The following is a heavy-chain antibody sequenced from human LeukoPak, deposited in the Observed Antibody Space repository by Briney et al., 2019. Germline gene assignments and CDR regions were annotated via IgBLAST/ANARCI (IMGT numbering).Heavy chain of an antibody. D-gene: IGHD3-22*01. Sequence: GGSLRLSCAASGFTFSDYYMSWIRQAPGKGLEWVSYISSSGSTIYYADSVKGRFTISRDNAKNSLYLQMNSLRDEDTAVYYCARDPPEENYYDSSGYSFYFDYWGQGTLVTVSS. V-gene: IGHV3-11*04. J-gene: IGHJ4*02. CDR1: GFTFSDYY. CDR3: ARDPPEENYYDSSGYSFYFDY. CDR2: ISSSGSTI.